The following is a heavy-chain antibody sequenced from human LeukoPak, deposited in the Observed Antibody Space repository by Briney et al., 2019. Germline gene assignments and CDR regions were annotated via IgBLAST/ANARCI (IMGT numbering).Heavy chain of an antibody. CDR1: GGSISSSSYY. J-gene: IGHJ4*02. D-gene: IGHD2-21*01. Sequence: SETLSLTCTVSGGSISSSSYYWGRIRQPPWKGLEWIGSIYYSGSTYYNPSLKSRVTISVDTSKNQFSLKLSSVTAADTDVYYCARTNCGGDCYSFDYWGQGTLVTVSS. V-gene: IGHV4-39*01. CDR2: IYYSGST. CDR3: ARTNCGGDCYSFDY.